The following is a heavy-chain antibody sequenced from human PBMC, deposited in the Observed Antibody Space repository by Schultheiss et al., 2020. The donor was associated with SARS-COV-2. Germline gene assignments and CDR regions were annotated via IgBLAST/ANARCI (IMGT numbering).Heavy chain of an antibody. V-gene: IGHV3-21*01. CDR1: GFTVSSNY. D-gene: IGHD4-17*01. CDR2: ISSSSSYI. CDR3: ARGVSVTTGPGWFDP. Sequence: GGSLRLSCAASGFTVSSNYMSWVRQAPGKGLEWVSSISSSSSYIYYADSVKGRFTISRDNAKNSLYLQMNSLRVEDTAVYYCARGVSVTTGPGWFDPWGQGTLVTVSS. J-gene: IGHJ5*02.